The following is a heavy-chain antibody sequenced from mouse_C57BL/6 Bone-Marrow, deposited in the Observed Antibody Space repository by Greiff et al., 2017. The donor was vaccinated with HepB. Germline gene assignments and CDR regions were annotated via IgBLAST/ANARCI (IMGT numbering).Heavy chain of an antibody. Sequence: QVQLQQPGAELVMPGASVKLSCKASGYTFTSYWMHWVKQRPGQGLEWIGEIDPSDSYTNYNQKFKGKSTLTVDKSSSTAYMQLSSLTSEESAVYYCARSCHPHDDDDVNYCDDWGQGTTLTVSS. D-gene: IGHD2-4*01. CDR3: ARSCHPHDDDDVNYCDD. CDR1: GYTFTSYW. V-gene: IGHV1-69*01. J-gene: IGHJ2*01. CDR2: IDPSDSYT.